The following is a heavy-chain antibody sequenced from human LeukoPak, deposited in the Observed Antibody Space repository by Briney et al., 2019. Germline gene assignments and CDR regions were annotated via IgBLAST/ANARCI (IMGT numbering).Heavy chain of an antibody. J-gene: IGHJ4*02. V-gene: IGHV4-4*07. Sequence: SETLSLTCTVSGGSISSYYWSWIRQPAGKGLEWIGRIYTSGSTNYNPSLKSRVTMSVDTSKNQFSLKLSSVTAADTAAYYCARVLRDSSGWAIDYWGQGTLVTVSS. CDR3: ARVLRDSSGWAIDY. CDR1: GGSISSYY. D-gene: IGHD6-19*01. CDR2: IYTSGST.